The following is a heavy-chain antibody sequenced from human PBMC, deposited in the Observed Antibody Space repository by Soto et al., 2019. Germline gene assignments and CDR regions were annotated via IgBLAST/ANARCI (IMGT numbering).Heavy chain of an antibody. V-gene: IGHV2-5*01. J-gene: IGHJ3*02. D-gene: IGHD1-1*01. CDR2: IFWNDDK. CDR3: AHRRGARTTGGAFDI. Sequence: QITVKESGPTLVTPTQTLTLTCTFSGFSFSTSGAGVGWIHQPPGKALEWLALIFWNDDKRYTPSLNSRLTNNKDTPKNQVVLTMSNLDPVDTAKYFFAHRRGARTTGGAFDIWGLGTKVTVSS. CDR1: GFSFSTSGAG.